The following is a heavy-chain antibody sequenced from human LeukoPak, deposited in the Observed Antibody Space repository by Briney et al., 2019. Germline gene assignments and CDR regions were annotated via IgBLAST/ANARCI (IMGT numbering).Heavy chain of an antibody. D-gene: IGHD3-10*01. V-gene: IGHV1-18*01. CDR3: ARDGHGSGSYYPPREYYYYGMDV. CDR1: GYTFINYD. J-gene: IGHJ6*02. CDR2: ISAYNGNT. Sequence: ASVKVSCKASGYTFINYDINWVRQAPGQGLEWMGWISAYNGNTNYAQKLQGRVTMTTDTSTSTAYMELRSLRSDDTAVYYCARDGHGSGSYYPPREYYYYGMDVWGQGTTVTVSS.